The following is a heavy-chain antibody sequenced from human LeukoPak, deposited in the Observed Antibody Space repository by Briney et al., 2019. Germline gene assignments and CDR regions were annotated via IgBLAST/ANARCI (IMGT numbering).Heavy chain of an antibody. Sequence: SETLSLTCTVSGGSISSGGYYWSWIRQHPGKGLEWIGYIYYSGSTYYNPSLKSRVTISVDTSKNQFSLKLSSVTAADTAVYYCARQSYDAGSYSVLDHWGQGTLVTVSS. CDR2: IYYSGST. CDR1: GGSISSGGYY. V-gene: IGHV4-31*03. J-gene: IGHJ4*02. CDR3: ARQSYDAGSYSVLDH. D-gene: IGHD3-10*01.